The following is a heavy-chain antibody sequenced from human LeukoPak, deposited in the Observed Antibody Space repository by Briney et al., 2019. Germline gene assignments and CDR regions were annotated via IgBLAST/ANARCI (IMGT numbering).Heavy chain of an antibody. V-gene: IGHV3-48*03. J-gene: IGHJ4*02. Sequence: GGSLRLSCAASGFTFSSYEMNWVRQAPGKGLEWVSYISSSGSTIYYADSMKGRFTISRDNAKNSLYLQMNSLRAEDTAVYYCARGHYDILTGPLPPLYWGQGTLVTVSS. CDR2: ISSSGSTI. CDR3: ARGHYDILTGPLPPLY. D-gene: IGHD3-9*01. CDR1: GFTFSSYE.